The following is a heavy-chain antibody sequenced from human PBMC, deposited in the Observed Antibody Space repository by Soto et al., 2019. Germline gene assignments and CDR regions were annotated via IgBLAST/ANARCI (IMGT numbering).Heavy chain of an antibody. D-gene: IGHD1-26*01. J-gene: IGHJ6*02. Sequence: GSLRLSCAASGFTFSSYAMHWVRQAPGKGLEWVAVISYDGSNKYYADSVKGRFTISRDNSKNTLYLQMNSLRAEDTAVYYCARVEMATKSPYYYGMDVWGQGTTVTVSS. V-gene: IGHV3-30-3*01. CDR2: ISYDGSNK. CDR3: ARVEMATKSPYYYGMDV. CDR1: GFTFSSYA.